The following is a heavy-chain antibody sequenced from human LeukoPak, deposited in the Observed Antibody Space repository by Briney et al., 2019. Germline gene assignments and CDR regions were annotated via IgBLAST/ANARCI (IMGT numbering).Heavy chain of an antibody. D-gene: IGHD3-3*01. Sequence: TSETLSLTCTVSGGSISSSSYYWGWIRQPPGKGLEWIGSIYYSGSTYYNPSLKSRVTISVDTSKNQFSLKLSSVTAAVTAVYYCARRAPYDFWSGYYDNWFDPWGQGTLVTVSS. V-gene: IGHV4-39*01. CDR3: ARRAPYDFWSGYYDNWFDP. CDR2: IYYSGST. J-gene: IGHJ5*02. CDR1: GGSISSSSYY.